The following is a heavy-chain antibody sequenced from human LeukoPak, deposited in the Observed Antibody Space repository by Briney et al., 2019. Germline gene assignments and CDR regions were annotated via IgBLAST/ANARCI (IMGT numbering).Heavy chain of an antibody. CDR3: ARMDYYDKLGFDN. D-gene: IGHD3-22*01. CDR2: IYTSGST. CDR1: GGSISSYY. J-gene: IGHJ4*02. V-gene: IGHV4-4*09. Sequence: SETLSLTCTVSGGSISSYYWSWIRQPPGKGLEWIGYIYTSGSTNYNPSLKSRVTISVDTSKNQFSLKLSSVTAADTAVYYCARMDYYDKLGFDNWGQGTLVTVSS.